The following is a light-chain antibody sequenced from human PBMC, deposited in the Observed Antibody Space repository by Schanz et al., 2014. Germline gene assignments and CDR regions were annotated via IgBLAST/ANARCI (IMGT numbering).Light chain of an antibody. CDR3: QQLNSYPYT. V-gene: IGKV3-15*01. J-gene: IGKJ2*01. CDR1: QSVSSY. Sequence: EIVLTQSPGTLSLSPGERATLSCRASQSVSSYLAWYQQKPGQAPRLLIYGASTRATGLPARFSGSGSGTDFTLTISSLQPEDFATYYCQQLNSYPYTFGQGTKLEIK. CDR2: GAS.